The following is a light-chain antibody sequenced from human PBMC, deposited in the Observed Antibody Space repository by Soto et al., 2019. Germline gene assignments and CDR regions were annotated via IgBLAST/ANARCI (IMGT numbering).Light chain of an antibody. J-gene: IGLJ2*01. CDR2: EGN. CDR1: SSDIGGYNY. CDR3: SSYSTSSILL. Sequence: QSALTQPASVSASPGQSITISCTGSSSDIGGYNYVSWYQQHPGKAPKLLIYEGNYRPSGVSGRFSGSKSGNTASLTISGLQAEDEAVYYCSSYSTSSILLFGGGTQLTVL. V-gene: IGLV2-14*01.